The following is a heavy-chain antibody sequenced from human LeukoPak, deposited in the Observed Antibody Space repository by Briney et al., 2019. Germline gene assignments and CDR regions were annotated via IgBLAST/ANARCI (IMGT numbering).Heavy chain of an antibody. D-gene: IGHD6-6*01. CDR2: ISNNGGYT. V-gene: IGHV3-23*01. CDR3: VKDRHGSSSVWFDP. Sequence: PGGSLRLSCAASGFTFSSSAMSWVRQAPGKGLEWVSAISNNGGYTYYADSVQGRFTISRDNSKNTLYLQMSSLRAEDTAVYYCVKDRHGSSSVWFDPWGQGTLVTVSS. CDR1: GFTFSSSA. J-gene: IGHJ5*02.